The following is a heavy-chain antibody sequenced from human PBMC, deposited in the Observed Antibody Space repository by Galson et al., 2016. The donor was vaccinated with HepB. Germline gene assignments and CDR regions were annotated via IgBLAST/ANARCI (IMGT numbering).Heavy chain of an antibody. Sequence: ETLSLTCAVSGGSVSSHNWWSWVRQPPGKGLEWIGEVFHSGTTNYNPSLKSRVTISVDTSKNQFTLKMTSVTAFYYCAKDTAARWFGENYGMDVWGQGTTVIVSS. J-gene: IGHJ6*02. CDR3: AARWFGENYGMDV. CDR1: GGSVSSHNW. CDR2: VFHSGTT. V-gene: IGHV4-4*01. D-gene: IGHD3-10*01.